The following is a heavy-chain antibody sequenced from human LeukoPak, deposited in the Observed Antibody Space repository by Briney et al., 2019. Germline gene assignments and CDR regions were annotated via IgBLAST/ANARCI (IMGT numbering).Heavy chain of an antibody. D-gene: IGHD2-21*01. Sequence: SETLSLTCAVYGGSFSGYYWSWIRQPPGKGLEWIGYIYYSGSTNYNPSLKSRVTISVDTSKNQFSLKLSSVTAADTAVYYCARASYIDYYYYYMDVWGKGTTVTVSS. CDR1: GGSFSGYY. CDR2: IYYSGST. CDR3: ARASYIDYYYYYMDV. J-gene: IGHJ6*03. V-gene: IGHV4-59*01.